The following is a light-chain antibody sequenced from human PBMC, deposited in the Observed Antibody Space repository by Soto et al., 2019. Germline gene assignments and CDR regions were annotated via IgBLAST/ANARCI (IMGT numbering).Light chain of an antibody. J-gene: IGKJ1*01. Sequence: DIVMTQSPDSLAVSLGERATINCKSSQSILYSSNNEDYLAWYQQKPGQPPKLLIYWASTREIGVPDRFSGSGSGTDFTLTISSLQAEDVAVYYCQQYYTTPVTFGQGTKVDIK. CDR3: QQYYTTPVT. CDR1: QSILYSSNNEDY. V-gene: IGKV4-1*01. CDR2: WAS.